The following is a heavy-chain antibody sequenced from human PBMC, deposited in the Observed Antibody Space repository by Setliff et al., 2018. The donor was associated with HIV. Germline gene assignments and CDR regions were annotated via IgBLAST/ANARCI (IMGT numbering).Heavy chain of an antibody. D-gene: IGHD4-17*01. Sequence: SETLSLTCAVYGGSFPAYYWNWIRQPPGKGLEWIGEINYDGDTTYNPSLKSRVNMFIDTSKKQFSLKVASVTAADTAVYYCVRQHGDYAFGSWGQGTLVTVSS. V-gene: IGHV4-34*01. CDR2: INYDGDT. CDR3: VRQHGDYAFGS. CDR1: GGSFPAYY. J-gene: IGHJ5*01.